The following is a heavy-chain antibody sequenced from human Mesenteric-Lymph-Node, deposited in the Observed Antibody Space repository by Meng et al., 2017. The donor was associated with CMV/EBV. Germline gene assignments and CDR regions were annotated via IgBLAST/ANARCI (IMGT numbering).Heavy chain of an antibody. J-gene: IGHJ3*01. D-gene: IGHD1-26*01. CDR1: GHAFTDYY. V-gene: IGHV1-2*02. CDR3: AGVTVYSGTYYAFDV. Sequence: ASVKVSCKASGHAFTDYYIHWVRQARGQGLEWLGWIIPNSGGTNYSRKFQGRVTMTSDTSISTTFMELSSLTSDDTAVYYCAGVTVYSGTYYAFDVWGQGTTVTVSS. CDR2: IIPNSGGT.